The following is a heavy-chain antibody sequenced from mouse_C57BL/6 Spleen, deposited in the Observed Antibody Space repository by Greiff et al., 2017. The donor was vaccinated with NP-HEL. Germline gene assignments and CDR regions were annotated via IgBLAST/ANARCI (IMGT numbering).Heavy chain of an antibody. J-gene: IGHJ3*01. V-gene: IGHV1-76*01. Sequence: QVQLQQSGAELVRPGASVKLSCKASGYTFTDYYINWVKQRPGQGLEWIARIYPGSGNTYYNEKFKGKATLTAEKSSSTAYMQLSSLTSEDSAVYFCAREGGGYYFFAYGGQGTLVTVSA. CDR3: AREGGGYYFFAY. CDR2: IYPGSGNT. D-gene: IGHD2-3*01. CDR1: GYTFTDYY.